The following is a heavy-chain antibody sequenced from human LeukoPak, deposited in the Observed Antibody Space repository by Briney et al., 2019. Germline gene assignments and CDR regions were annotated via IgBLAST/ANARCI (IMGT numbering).Heavy chain of an antibody. CDR2: ISAYNGNT. J-gene: IGHJ6*02. V-gene: IGHV1-18*01. D-gene: IGHD6-19*01. Sequence: ASVKVSCKASGYTFTSYGISWVRQAPGQGLEWMGWISAYNGNTNYAQELQGRVTMTTDTSTSTAYMELRSLRSDDTAVYCCARDTVAYYYYGMDVWGQGTTVTVSS. CDR3: ARDTVAYYYYGMDV. CDR1: GYTFTSYG.